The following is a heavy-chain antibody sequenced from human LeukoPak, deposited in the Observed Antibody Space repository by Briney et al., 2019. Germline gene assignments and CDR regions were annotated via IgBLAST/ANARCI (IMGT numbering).Heavy chain of an antibody. CDR2: INPNSGGT. CDR3: ASTYYDYVLGSYRFYGMDV. J-gene: IGHJ6*02. D-gene: IGHD3-16*02. CDR1: GYTFTGYY. Sequence: ASVKVSCKASGYTFTGYYMHWVRQAPGQGLEWMGWINPNSGGTNYAQKFQGRVTMTRDTSISTAYMELSRLRSDDTAVYYCASTYYDYVLGSYRFYGMDVWGQGTTVTVSS. V-gene: IGHV1-2*02.